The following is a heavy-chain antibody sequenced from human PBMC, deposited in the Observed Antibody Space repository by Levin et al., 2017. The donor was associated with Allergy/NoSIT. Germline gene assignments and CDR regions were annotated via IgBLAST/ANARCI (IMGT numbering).Heavy chain of an antibody. V-gene: IGHV4-34*01. CDR1: GGSFSGYY. Sequence: SETLSLTCAVYGGSFSGYYWSWIRQPPGKGLEWIGEINHSGSTNYNPSLKSRVTISVDTSKNQFSLKLSSVTAADTAVYYCARGRRGTGPHLDYWGQGTLVTVSS. D-gene: IGHD2-8*02. CDR2: INHSGST. J-gene: IGHJ4*02. CDR3: ARGRRGTGPHLDY.